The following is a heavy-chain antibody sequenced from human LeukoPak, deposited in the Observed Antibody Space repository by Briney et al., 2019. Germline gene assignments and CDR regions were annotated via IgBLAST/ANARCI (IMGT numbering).Heavy chain of an antibody. J-gene: IGHJ4*02. D-gene: IGHD3-22*01. CDR3: AREPDFGYYYDSSGNEFDY. V-gene: IGHV4-59*05. CDR1: GGSISSYY. CDR2: IYYSGST. Sequence: SETLSLTCTVSGGSISSYYWSWIRQPPGKGLEWIGSIYYSGSTYYNPSLKSRVTISVDTSKNQFPLKLSSVTAADTAVYYCAREPDFGYYYDSSGNEFDYWGQGTLVTVSS.